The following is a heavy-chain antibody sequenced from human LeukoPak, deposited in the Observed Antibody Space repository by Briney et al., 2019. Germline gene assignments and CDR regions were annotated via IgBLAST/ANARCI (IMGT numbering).Heavy chain of an antibody. D-gene: IGHD3-16*02. Sequence: PGGSLRLSCAASGFTFSSYSMNWVRQAPGKGLEWVSSISSSSSYIYYADSVKGRFTISRDNAKNSLYLQMNSLRAEDTAVYYCARAIFDYDYVWGSYRYTRQPDYWGQGTLVTVSS. CDR2: ISSSSSYI. J-gene: IGHJ4*02. V-gene: IGHV3-21*01. CDR1: GFTFSSYS. CDR3: ARAIFDYDYVWGSYRYTRQPDY.